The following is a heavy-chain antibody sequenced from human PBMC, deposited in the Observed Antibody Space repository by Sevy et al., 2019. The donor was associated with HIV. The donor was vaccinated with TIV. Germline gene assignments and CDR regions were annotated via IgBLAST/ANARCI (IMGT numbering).Heavy chain of an antibody. V-gene: IGHV3-30-3*01. D-gene: IGHD3-3*01. CDR1: GFTFSSYA. Sequence: GGSLRLSCAASGFTFSSYAMHWVRQAPGKGLEWVAVISYDGSNKYYADSVKGRFTISRDNSKNTLYLQMNSLRAEDTAVYYCARELRFLEWLSFVFDHWGQGTLVTVSS. CDR3: ARELRFLEWLSFVFDH. J-gene: IGHJ4*02. CDR2: ISYDGSNK.